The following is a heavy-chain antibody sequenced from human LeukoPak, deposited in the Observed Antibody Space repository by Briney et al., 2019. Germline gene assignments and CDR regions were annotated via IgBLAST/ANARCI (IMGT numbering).Heavy chain of an antibody. CDR3: ARHGLSGYYWNAMDY. V-gene: IGHV4-59*08. CDR2: IYDSGST. J-gene: IGHJ4*02. Sequence: PSETLSLTCAVYGGSFSGYYWSWIRQPPGKGLEWIGYIYDSGSTNYNPSLKSRVTISLETSKNQFSLKLNSLTAADTAVYYCARHGLSGYYWNAMDYWGQGTMVTVSA. CDR1: GGSFSGYY. D-gene: IGHD3-22*01.